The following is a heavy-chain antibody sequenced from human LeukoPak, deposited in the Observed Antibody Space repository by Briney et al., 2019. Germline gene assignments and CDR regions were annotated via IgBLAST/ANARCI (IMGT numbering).Heavy chain of an antibody. Sequence: GASVKVSCKASGYTFTSYAMHWVRQAPGQRLEWMGWINAGNGNTKYSQKFQGRVTITRDTSASTAYMELSSLRSEDTAVYYCARSLGYCSGGSCYSVDYWGQGTLVTVSS. V-gene: IGHV1-3*01. CDR2: INAGNGNT. D-gene: IGHD2-15*01. CDR1: GYTFTSYA. J-gene: IGHJ4*02. CDR3: ARSLGYCSGGSCYSVDY.